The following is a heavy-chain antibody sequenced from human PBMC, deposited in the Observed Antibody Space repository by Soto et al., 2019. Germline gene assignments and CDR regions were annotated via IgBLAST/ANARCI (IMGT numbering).Heavy chain of an antibody. Sequence: SPPLFLTCTFSGDSISSGECYCHQIRQAPGKGLEVIGCIYYSGNTYYNPSLKRRFTISVDTSNNPFSRQLRSVTVADTAVYYCARDVERYSRPPGPLEYCGLGNQVTIS. D-gene: IGHD6-13*01. V-gene: IGHV4-30-4*01. CDR3: ARDVERYSRPPGPLEY. CDR2: IYYSGNT. CDR1: GDSISSGECY. J-gene: IGHJ4*02.